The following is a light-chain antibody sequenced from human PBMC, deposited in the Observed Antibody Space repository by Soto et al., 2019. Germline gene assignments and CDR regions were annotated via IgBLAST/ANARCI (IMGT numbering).Light chain of an antibody. J-gene: IGKJ2*01. Sequence: DIQMTQSPSSLSASVGDRVTITCRASQTISTYLNWYQQNPGKAPKLLIYAASNLQNGVPSRFSGSGSGTDFPLTISSLQPEDFATYYCQKSSSIPYTFGQGTKLEIK. CDR2: AAS. CDR1: QTISTY. CDR3: QKSSSIPYT. V-gene: IGKV1-39*01.